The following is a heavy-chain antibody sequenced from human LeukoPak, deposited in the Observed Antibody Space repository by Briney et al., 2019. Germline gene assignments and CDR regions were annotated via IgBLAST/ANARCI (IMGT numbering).Heavy chain of an antibody. CDR3: ARDTSRSGYSGYDYLGAYYDY. CDR1: GYTFTSYY. V-gene: IGHV1-46*01. Sequence: GASVKVSCKASGYTFTSYYMHWVRQAPGQGLEWMGIINPSGGSTSYAQKFQGRVTMTRDTSTSTVYMELSSLRSEDTAVYYCARDTSRSGYSGYDYLGAYYDYWGQGTLVTVSS. D-gene: IGHD5-12*01. CDR2: INPSGGST. J-gene: IGHJ4*02.